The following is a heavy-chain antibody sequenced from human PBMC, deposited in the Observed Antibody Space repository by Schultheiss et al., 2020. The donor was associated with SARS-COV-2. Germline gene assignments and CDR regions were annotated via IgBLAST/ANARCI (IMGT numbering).Heavy chain of an antibody. Sequence: GESLKISCAASGFTVSSNYMSWVRQAPGKGLVWVSRINSDGSSTSYADSVKGRFTISRDNSKNTLYLQMNSLRAEDTAVYYCARCLWSNYGMDVWGQGTTVTGSS. CDR3: ARCLWSNYGMDV. V-gene: IGHV3-53*01. J-gene: IGHJ6*02. D-gene: IGHD3-10*01. CDR2: INSDGSST. CDR1: GFTVSSNY.